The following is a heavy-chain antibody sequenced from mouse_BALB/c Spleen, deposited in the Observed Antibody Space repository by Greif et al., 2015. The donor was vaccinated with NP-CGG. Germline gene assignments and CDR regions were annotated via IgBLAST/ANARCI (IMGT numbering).Heavy chain of an antibody. CDR3: ARSQGYYFDY. CDR1: GYAFSSYW. Sequence: QGQLQQSGAALGRPGSSVKISCKASGYAFSSYWMNWVKQRPGQGLEWIGQIYPGDGDTNYNGKFKGKATLTADKSSSTAYMQLRSLKSEDSAVYFCARSQGYYFDYWGQGTTLTVSS. V-gene: IGHV1-80*01. CDR2: IYPGDGDT. J-gene: IGHJ2*01.